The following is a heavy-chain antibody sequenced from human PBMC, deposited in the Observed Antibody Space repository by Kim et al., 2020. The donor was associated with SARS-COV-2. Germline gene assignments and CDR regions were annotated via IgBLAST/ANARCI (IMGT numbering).Heavy chain of an antibody. CDR1: GFTFSSYG. J-gene: IGHJ4*02. CDR2: ISYDGSNK. V-gene: IGHV3-30*18. Sequence: GGSLRLSCAASGFTFSSYGMHWVRQAPGKGLEWVAVISYDGSNKYYADSVKGRFTISRDNSKNTLYLQMNSLRAEDTAVYYCAKDGRYYDILTGYQGMEALDFDYWGQGTLVTVSS. CDR3: AKDGRYYDILTGYQGMEALDFDY. D-gene: IGHD3-9*01.